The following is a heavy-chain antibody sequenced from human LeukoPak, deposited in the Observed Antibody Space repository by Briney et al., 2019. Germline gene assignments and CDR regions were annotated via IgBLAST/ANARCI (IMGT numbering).Heavy chain of an antibody. V-gene: IGHV3-21*01. Sequence: SGGSLRLSCAASGFTFSSYSMNWVRQAPGKGLEWVSSISSSSSYIYYADSVKGRFTISRDNVKNSLYLQMNSLRAEDTAVYYCARVPGGYCSGGSCYPPWGQGTLVTVSS. CDR3: ARVPGGYCSGGSCYPP. D-gene: IGHD2-15*01. CDR1: GFTFSSYS. CDR2: ISSSSSYI. J-gene: IGHJ5*02.